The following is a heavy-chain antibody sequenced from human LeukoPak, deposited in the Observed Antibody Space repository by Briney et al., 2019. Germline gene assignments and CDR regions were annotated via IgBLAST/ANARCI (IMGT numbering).Heavy chain of an antibody. V-gene: IGHV1-2*02. CDR1: GYTFTGYY. J-gene: IGHJ4*02. CDR3: ARELSGYSDY. CDR2: INANSGDT. D-gene: IGHD3-22*01. Sequence: GASVKASCKASGYTFTGYYMHWVRQAPGQGLEWIGWINANSGDTKYAQKFQGRVTMTRDTSISTAYMELSRLRSDDTAMYYCARELSGYSDYWGQGTLVTVSS.